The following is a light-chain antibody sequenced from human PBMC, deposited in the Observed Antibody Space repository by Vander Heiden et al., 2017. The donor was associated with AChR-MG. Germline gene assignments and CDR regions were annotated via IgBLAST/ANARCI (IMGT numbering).Light chain of an antibody. CDR1: QTVSSTY. CDR2: GVS. J-gene: IGKJ4*01. CDR3: QQFDSSPLT. Sequence: EIVLTQSPGTLSLSPGERATLSCRASQTVSSTYLAWYQHKPGQAPRLLMYGVSSRATGIPDRFSASGSGTDFTLTISRLEPEDFAVYYCQQFDSSPLTFGGGTRVEI. V-gene: IGKV3-20*01.